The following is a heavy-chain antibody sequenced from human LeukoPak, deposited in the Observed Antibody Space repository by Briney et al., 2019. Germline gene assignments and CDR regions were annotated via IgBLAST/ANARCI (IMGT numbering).Heavy chain of an antibody. J-gene: IGHJ4*02. D-gene: IGHD7-27*01. CDR2: ISTYSGNT. V-gene: IGHV1-18*01. Sequence: ASVKVSCKASGYTFTSYAISWLRQAPGQGLEWMGWISTYSGNTNYAQKLQGRITMTIETSTSTAYVELSSLRSEDTAVYYCVGGAPNWGFDFWGQGTLVTVSS. CDR1: GYTFTSYA. CDR3: VGGAPNWGFDF.